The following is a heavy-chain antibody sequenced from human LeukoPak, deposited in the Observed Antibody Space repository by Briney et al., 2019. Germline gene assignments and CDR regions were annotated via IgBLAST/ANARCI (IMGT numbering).Heavy chain of an antibody. Sequence: GGSLRLSCEPSGFPFSSYWMLWVRQAPGKELVWVSRISGDGTIKTYADFVRGRFTISRDNTKNILYLQMNSLKVEDTATYFCSRSQFDYWGQGVLVTVSP. CDR3: SRSQFDY. CDR2: ISGDGTIK. V-gene: IGHV3-74*03. CDR1: GFPFSSYW. J-gene: IGHJ4*02.